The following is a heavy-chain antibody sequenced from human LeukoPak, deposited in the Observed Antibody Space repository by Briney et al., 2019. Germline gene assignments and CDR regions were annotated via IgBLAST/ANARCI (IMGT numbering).Heavy chain of an antibody. V-gene: IGHV3-21*01. CDR3: ARDTVPLRAYNSGCVY. Sequence: GGSLRLSRAASGFTFGDYSMNWVRQAPGKGLEWVSSITKTSSYIYYADSVKGRFTISRDNAKNSLYLQMSSLRAEDTAVYYCARDTVPLRAYNSGCVYWGQGTLVTVSS. CDR2: ITKTSSYI. J-gene: IGHJ4*02. D-gene: IGHD1-1*01. CDR1: GFTFGDYS.